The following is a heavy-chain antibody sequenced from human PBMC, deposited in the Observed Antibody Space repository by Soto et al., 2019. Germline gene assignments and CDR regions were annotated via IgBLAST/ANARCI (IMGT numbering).Heavy chain of an antibody. Sequence: EVQLVQSGAEVKKPGESLKISCKGSGYRFTNHWIGWVRQMPGEGLEWVGIIYPGDSDTRYSPSFRGQVTISADNSITTAYLQWSSLRASDTATYYCARGYSNGWSLSPYYFDFWGQGTLVTVSS. D-gene: IGHD6-13*01. J-gene: IGHJ4*02. CDR2: IYPGDSDT. CDR3: ARGYSNGWSLSPYYFDF. CDR1: GYRFTNHW. V-gene: IGHV5-51*01.